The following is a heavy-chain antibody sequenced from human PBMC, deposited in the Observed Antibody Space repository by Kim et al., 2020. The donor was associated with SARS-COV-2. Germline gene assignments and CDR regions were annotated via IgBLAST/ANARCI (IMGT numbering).Heavy chain of an antibody. CDR2: INPDGTSV. CDR3: ARQIGSSGDF. J-gene: IGHJ4*02. D-gene: IGHD3-22*01. Sequence: GGSLRLSCAASGFTFSKYFMYWVRQVPGKGLVWVSRINPDGTSVNYADSVRGRFTMSRDNAKNTLFLQMNSLRVDDTAIYYCARQIGSSGDFWGQGTLVTVPS. CDR1: GFTFSKYF. V-gene: IGHV3-74*01.